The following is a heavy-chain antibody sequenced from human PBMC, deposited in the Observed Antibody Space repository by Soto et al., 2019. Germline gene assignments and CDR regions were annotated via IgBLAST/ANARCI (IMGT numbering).Heavy chain of an antibody. Sequence: GGSLRLSCAASGFTFSRYFMNWVRHAPGKGLEWVSCISGSSGSTYYPDSVQGRSTISRDNSKNTLYLEMSRLRVDDTAVYYCARATRGTTRSGADYWGQGTLVTVSS. CDR2: ISGSSGST. D-gene: IGHD3-16*01. CDR1: GFTFSRYF. V-gene: IGHV3-23*01. J-gene: IGHJ4*02. CDR3: ARATRGTTRSGADY.